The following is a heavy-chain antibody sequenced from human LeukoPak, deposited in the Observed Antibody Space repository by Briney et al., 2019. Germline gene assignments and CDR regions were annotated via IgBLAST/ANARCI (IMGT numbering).Heavy chain of an antibody. V-gene: IGHV3-23*01. Sequence: GGSLRLSCAASGFTFSSYAMSWVRQAPGKGLEWVSGISASGDGTYYADSVKGRLIISRDNSKNTLYLQMNTLRAEDTAVYYCAKEMGTQGTPTFDYWGQGTLVTVSS. J-gene: IGHJ4*02. CDR1: GFTFSSYA. CDR3: AKEMGTQGTPTFDY. D-gene: IGHD1-14*01. CDR2: ISASGDGT.